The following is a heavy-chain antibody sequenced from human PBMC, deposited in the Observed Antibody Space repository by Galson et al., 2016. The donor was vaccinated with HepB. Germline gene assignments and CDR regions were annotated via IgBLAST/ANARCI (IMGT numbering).Heavy chain of an antibody. Sequence: LRLSCAASGFTLSTYGIHWVRQSPGEGLEWVAFIYYDGTNKYYADSVKGRFTISRDISKNTVYLQMNSLRVEDTAVYYCARDNWNYNWLDPWGQGTLVTVSS. D-gene: IGHD1-7*01. CDR3: ARDNWNYNWLDP. V-gene: IGHV3-33*01. J-gene: IGHJ5*02. CDR2: IYYDGTNK. CDR1: GFTLSTYG.